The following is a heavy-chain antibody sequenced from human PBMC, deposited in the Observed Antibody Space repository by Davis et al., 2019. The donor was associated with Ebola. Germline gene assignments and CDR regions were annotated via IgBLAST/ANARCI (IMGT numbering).Heavy chain of an antibody. CDR1: GFTFKNYI. J-gene: IGHJ4*02. Sequence: PGGSLRLSCAASGFTFKNYIMHWVRQAPGKGLEWVAVISYDGTKDHYADSVKGRFTISRDNSRSTFSLQMNSLRADDTAVYYCARAPALFGPAYYWGQGTLVTVSS. V-gene: IGHV3-30*14. CDR3: ARAPALFGPAYY. CDR2: ISYDGTKD. D-gene: IGHD3/OR15-3a*01.